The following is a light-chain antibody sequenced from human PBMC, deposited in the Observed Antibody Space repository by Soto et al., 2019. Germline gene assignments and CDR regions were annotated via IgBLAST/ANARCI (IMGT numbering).Light chain of an antibody. J-gene: IGKJ1*01. CDR1: QGISNY. Sequence: DIQMTQSPSSLSASVGDRVTITCRATQGISNYLAWYQQKPEKVPKLLIYAASTLQSGVPSRFSGSGSGTDFTLTITSLQPEDVATYYCQKYNSAPWTFGQGTKVEIK. CDR3: QKYNSAPWT. CDR2: AAS. V-gene: IGKV1-27*01.